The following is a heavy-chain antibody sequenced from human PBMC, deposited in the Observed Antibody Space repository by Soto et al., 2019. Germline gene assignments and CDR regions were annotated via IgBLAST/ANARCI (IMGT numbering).Heavy chain of an antibody. D-gene: IGHD1-26*01. CDR3: ARGIVGGSTRAFDL. CDR2: MNPNSGET. Sequence: ASVKVSCKASGYTFTRHDVNWLRQAPGQGPEWMGWMNPNSGETGYAQIFQGRVKMTRDTSISTAYLEVSSLRSGDTAIYFCARGIVGGSTRAFDLWGQGTMVTVSS. CDR1: GYTFTRHD. V-gene: IGHV1-8*01. J-gene: IGHJ3*01.